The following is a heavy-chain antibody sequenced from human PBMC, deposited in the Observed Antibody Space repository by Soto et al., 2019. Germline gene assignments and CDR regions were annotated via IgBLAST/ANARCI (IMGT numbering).Heavy chain of an antibody. CDR3: AKGRSYYYYYGVDV. J-gene: IGHJ6*02. V-gene: IGHV3-23*01. CDR1: GFTFSSCA. Sequence: GGSLRLSCGGSGFTFSSCAMGWVRQAPGKGLEWVSDIIDSGASTYYADSVKGRFTISRDNSKSTLYLQMNSLRAEDKALYYCAKGRSYYYYYGVDVWGQGTTVTVSS. CDR2: IIDSGAST.